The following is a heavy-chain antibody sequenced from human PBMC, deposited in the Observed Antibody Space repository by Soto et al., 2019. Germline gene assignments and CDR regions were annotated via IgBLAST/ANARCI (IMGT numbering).Heavy chain of an antibody. Sequence: SVKVSCKASGATFSTFSINWVRQAPGQGLEWMGGITPILGTANYAQKFQGRVQITADDSTSTVHMELSSLRSEDTAVYYCSRRLFEYDYGSDVYPFDTWGQGTQVTVSS. V-gene: IGHV1-69*13. D-gene: IGHD2-21*01. CDR1: GATFSTFS. J-gene: IGHJ4*02. CDR3: SRRLFEYDYGSDVYPFDT. CDR2: ITPILGTA.